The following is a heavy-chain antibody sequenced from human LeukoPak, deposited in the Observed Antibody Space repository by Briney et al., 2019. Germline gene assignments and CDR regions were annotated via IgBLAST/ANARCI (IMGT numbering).Heavy chain of an antibody. J-gene: IGHJ6*02. Sequence: GGSLRLSCAASGVTLSSYAMSWARQAPGKGLEWVAVISYDGSNKYYADSVKGRFTISRDNSKNTLYLQMNSLRAEDTAVYYCARETRQLDYVRHYYYYGMDVWGQGTTVTVSS. CDR1: GVTLSSYA. CDR2: ISYDGSNK. CDR3: ARETRQLDYVRHYYYYGMDV. V-gene: IGHV3-30*04. D-gene: IGHD3-10*02.